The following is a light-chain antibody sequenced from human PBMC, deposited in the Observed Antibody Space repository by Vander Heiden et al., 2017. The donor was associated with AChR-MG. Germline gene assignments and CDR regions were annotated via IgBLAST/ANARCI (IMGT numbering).Light chain of an antibody. CDR1: QSISSY. J-gene: IGKJ2*01. CDR3: QQSYSTPRVYT. V-gene: IGKV1-39*01. Sequence: DIQMTQSPSSLSASVGDRVTITCRASQSISSYLNWYQQKQGKAPKLMIYAESSLQSGVPLRLSGSGSGTDFTLTISSLQPEDFATYYCQQSYSTPRVYTFGQGTKLEIK. CDR2: AES.